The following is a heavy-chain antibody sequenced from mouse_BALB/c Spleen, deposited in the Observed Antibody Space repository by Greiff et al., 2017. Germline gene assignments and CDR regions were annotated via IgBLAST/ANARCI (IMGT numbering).Heavy chain of an antibody. J-gene: IGHJ4*01. Sequence: EVKLVESGGGLVQPGGSRKLSCAASGFTFSSFGMHWVRQATEKGLEWVAYISSGSSTIYYADTVKGRFTISRDNPKNTLFLQMTSLRSEDTAMYYCARYGNYAMDYWGQGTSVTVSS. CDR1: GFTFSSFG. V-gene: IGHV5-17*02. D-gene: IGHD2-1*01. CDR2: ISSGSSTI. CDR3: ARYGNYAMDY.